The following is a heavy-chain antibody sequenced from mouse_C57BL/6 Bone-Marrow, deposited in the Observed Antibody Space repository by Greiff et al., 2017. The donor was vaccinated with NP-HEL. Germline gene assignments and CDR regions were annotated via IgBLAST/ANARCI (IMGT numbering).Heavy chain of an antibody. D-gene: IGHD2-4*01. J-gene: IGHJ2*01. V-gene: IGHV5-2*01. Sequence: EVKLMESGGGLVQPGESLKLSCESNEYEFPSHDMSWVRKTPEKRLELVAAINSDGGSTYYPDTMERRFIIARDNTKKTLYLQMSSLRSEDTALYYCARQCRDFHYFDYWGQGTTLTVSS. CDR1: EYEFPSHD. CDR3: ARQCRDFHYFDY. CDR2: INSDGGST.